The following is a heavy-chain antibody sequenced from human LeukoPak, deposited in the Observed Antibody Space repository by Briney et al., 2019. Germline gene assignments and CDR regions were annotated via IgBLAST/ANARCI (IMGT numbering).Heavy chain of an antibody. D-gene: IGHD3-10*01. J-gene: IGHJ5*02. CDR1: GGSFSGYY. V-gene: IGHV4-34*01. CDR2: INHSGST. CDR3: ARRRLWYGEIWFDP. Sequence: SETLSLTCAVYGGSFSGYYWSWIRQPPGKGLEWIGEINHSGSTNYNPSLKSRVTISVDTSKNRFSLKLSSVTAADTAVYYCARRRLWYGEIWFDPWGQGTLVTVSS.